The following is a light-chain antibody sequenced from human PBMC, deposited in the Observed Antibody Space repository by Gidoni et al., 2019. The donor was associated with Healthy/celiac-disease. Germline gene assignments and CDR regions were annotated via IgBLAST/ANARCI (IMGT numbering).Light chain of an antibody. CDR2: DES. CDR1: NIGSKS. J-gene: IGLJ2*01. CDR3: QVWDSSSDHVV. V-gene: IGLV3-21*02. Sequence: SYVLTQPPSVSVAPGQTDRITCGGNNIGSKSVNWYQQKPGQAPVLVVYDESDRPSGIPERFSGSNSWNTATLTISRVEAGDEADYYCQVWDSSSDHVVFGGGTKLTVL.